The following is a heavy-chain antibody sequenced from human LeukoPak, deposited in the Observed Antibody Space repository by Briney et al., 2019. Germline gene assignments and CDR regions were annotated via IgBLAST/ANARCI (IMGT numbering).Heavy chain of an antibody. J-gene: IGHJ6*03. CDR1: GGSISSSSYY. D-gene: IGHD4-17*01. CDR3: ARTTSTVTTNYMDV. V-gene: IGHV4-39*07. Sequence: PSETLSLTCTVSGGSISSSSYYWGWIRQPPGKGLEWIGSIYYSGSTYYNPSLKSRVTISVDTSKNQFSLKLSSVTAADTAVYYCARTTSTVTTNYMDVWGKGTMVTVSS. CDR2: IYYSGST.